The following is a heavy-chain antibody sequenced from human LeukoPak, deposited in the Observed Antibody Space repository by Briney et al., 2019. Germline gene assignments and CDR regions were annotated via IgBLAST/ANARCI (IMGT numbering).Heavy chain of an antibody. J-gene: IGHJ4*02. Sequence: SETLSLTCTVSGGSISSSNYYWSWIRQPPGKGLEWIGYMYYSGSTKYNPSLKSRVTISVDTSKNQFSLKLSSVTAADTAVYYCARSSTGSYFDYWGQGTLVTVSS. V-gene: IGHV4-61*01. CDR2: MYYSGST. CDR1: GGSISSSNYY. D-gene: IGHD3-3*02. CDR3: ARSSTGSYFDY.